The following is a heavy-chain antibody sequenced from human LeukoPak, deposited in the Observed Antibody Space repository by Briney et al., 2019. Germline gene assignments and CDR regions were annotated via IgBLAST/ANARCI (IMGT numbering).Heavy chain of an antibody. Sequence: AASVKVSCKASGYTFTGYYMHWVRQAPGQGLEWMGWINPNSGGTNYAQKFQGRVTMTRDTSISTAYMELSRLRSDDTAVYYCARDYRRFGMGNWFDPWGQGTLVTVSS. CDR2: INPNSGGT. CDR3: ARDYRRFGMGNWFDP. CDR1: GYTFTGYY. D-gene: IGHD3-16*02. J-gene: IGHJ5*02. V-gene: IGHV1-2*02.